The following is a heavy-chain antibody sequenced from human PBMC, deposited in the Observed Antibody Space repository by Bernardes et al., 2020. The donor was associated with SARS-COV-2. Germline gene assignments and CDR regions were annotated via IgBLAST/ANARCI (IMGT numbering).Heavy chain of an antibody. CDR1: GLSLSNGRVD. CDR3: ARIAFTDDYYYYGMDV. Sequence: SGPTLVKPTETLTLTCTVSGLSLSNGRVDVSWIRQPPGKALEWLALIFSNGEKSYSTSLKSRLTISRDTSKRQVVLTMTNMDPVDTATYYCARIAFTDDYYYYGMDVWGQGTTVTVSS. CDR2: IFSNGEK. J-gene: IGHJ6*02. D-gene: IGHD2-8*02. V-gene: IGHV2-26*01.